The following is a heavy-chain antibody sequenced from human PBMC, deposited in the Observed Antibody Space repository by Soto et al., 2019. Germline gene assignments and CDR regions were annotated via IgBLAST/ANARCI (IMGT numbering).Heavy chain of an antibody. J-gene: IGHJ3*02. CDR2: IYYSGST. D-gene: IGHD2-15*01. Sequence: KPXETLSLTCTVSGCSISSGDYYWSWIRQPPGKGLEWIGYIYYSGSTYYNPSLKSRVTISVDTSKNQFSLKLSSVTAADTAVYYCARGARYCSGGSCYDDAFDIWGQGTMVTVSS. CDR3: ARGARYCSGGSCYDDAFDI. CDR1: GCSISSGDYY. V-gene: IGHV4-30-4*01.